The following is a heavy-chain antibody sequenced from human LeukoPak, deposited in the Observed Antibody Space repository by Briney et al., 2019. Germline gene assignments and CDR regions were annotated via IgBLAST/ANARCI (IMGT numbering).Heavy chain of an antibody. CDR2: ISSSGSTI. D-gene: IGHD2-2*01. CDR3: ARDGEGDIVVVPAAISGDDAFDI. Sequence: GGSLRLSCAASGFTFSDYYMSWIRQAPGKGLEWVSYISSSGSTIYYADSVKGRFTISRDNAKNSLYLQMNSLRAEDTAVYYCARDGEGDIVVVPAAISGDDAFDIWGQGTMVTVSS. CDR1: GFTFSDYY. V-gene: IGHV3-11*04. J-gene: IGHJ3*02.